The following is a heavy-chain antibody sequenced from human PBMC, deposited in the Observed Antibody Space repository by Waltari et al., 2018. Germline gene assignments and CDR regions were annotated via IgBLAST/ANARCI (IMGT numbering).Heavy chain of an antibody. CDR1: GYTFTGYY. CDR2: INPNSGGT. Sequence: QVQLVQSGAEVKKPGASVKVSCKASGYTFTGYYLHWVRQAPGQGLGWMGWINPNSGGTNDAQKFQGRVTMTRDTSISTAYMELSRLRSDDTAVYYCARGERFLEWLLSLDYWGQGTLVTVSS. D-gene: IGHD3-3*01. CDR3: ARGERFLEWLLSLDY. V-gene: IGHV1-2*02. J-gene: IGHJ4*02.